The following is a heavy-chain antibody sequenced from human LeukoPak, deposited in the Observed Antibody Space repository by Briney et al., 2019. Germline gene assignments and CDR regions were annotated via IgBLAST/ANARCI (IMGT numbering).Heavy chain of an antibody. V-gene: IGHV3-23*01. Sequence: PGRSLRLSCTASGFTFSNYAMSWVRQAPGKGVEWVSSVSGNGGTASYADPVKGRFTISRDNSKNTLYLQMNSLRAEDTAVYYCAKGDYFDSNDYFRAFDCWGQGTLVTVSS. CDR3: AKGDYFDSNDYFRAFDC. CDR2: VSGNGGTA. D-gene: IGHD3-22*01. J-gene: IGHJ4*02. CDR1: GFTFSNYA.